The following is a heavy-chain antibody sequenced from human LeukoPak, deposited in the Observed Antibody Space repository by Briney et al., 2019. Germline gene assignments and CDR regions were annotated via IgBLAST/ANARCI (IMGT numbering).Heavy chain of an antibody. J-gene: IGHJ6*03. CDR1: GYTFTSYG. CDR3: ARDRRYFDWLLPMDV. V-gene: IGHV1-18*01. CDR2: ISAYNGNT. D-gene: IGHD3-9*01. Sequence: GASVKVSCKASGYTFTSYGISWVRQAPGQGLEWMGWISAYNGNTNYAQKLQGRVTMTTDTSTSTAYMELRSLRSDDTAVYYCARDRRYFDWLLPMDVWGKGTTVTVSS.